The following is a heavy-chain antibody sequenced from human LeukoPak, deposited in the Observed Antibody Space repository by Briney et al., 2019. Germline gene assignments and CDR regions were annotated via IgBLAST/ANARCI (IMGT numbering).Heavy chain of an antibody. J-gene: IGHJ3*02. V-gene: IGHV1-2*02. CDR3: ARDWGVATILYAFDI. Sequence: ASVKASCKASGYTFTGYYMHWVRQAPGQGLEWMGWINPNSGGTNYAQKFQGRVTMTRDTSISTAYMELSRLRSDDTAVYYCARDWGVATILYAFDIWGQGTMVTVSS. CDR1: GYTFTGYY. D-gene: IGHD5-12*01. CDR2: INPNSGGT.